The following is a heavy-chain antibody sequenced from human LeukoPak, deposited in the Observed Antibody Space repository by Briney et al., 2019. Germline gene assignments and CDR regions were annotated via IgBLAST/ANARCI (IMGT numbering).Heavy chain of an antibody. CDR2: ISSSGSTI. CDR1: GFTFSDYY. D-gene: IGHD2/OR15-2a*01. J-gene: IGHJ6*03. CDR3: AKDRAARGRGNYFYMDV. V-gene: IGHV3-11*01. Sequence: GGTLRLSCAASGFTFSDYYMSWIRQAPGKGLEWVSYISSSGSTIYYADSVKGRFTISRDNAKNSLYLQMNSLRPEDTALYYCAKDRAARGRGNYFYMDVWGKGTTVTVSS.